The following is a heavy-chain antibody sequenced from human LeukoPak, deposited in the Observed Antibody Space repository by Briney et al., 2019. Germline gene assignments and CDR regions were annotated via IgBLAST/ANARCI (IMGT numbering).Heavy chain of an antibody. Sequence: SETLSLTCTVSGGSISSYYWSWIRQPPGKGLEWIGYIYYSGSTNYNPSLKSRVTISVDTSKNQFSLKLSSVTPAHTAVYYRARARELRDSDAFDIWGQGTMVTVSS. CDR2: IYYSGST. V-gene: IGHV4-59*01. D-gene: IGHD1-26*01. CDR3: ARARELRDSDAFDI. CDR1: GGSISSYY. J-gene: IGHJ3*02.